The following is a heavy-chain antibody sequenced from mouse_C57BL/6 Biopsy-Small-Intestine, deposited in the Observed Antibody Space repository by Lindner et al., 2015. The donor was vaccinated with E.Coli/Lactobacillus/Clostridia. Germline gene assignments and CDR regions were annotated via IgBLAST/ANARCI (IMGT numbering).Heavy chain of an antibody. V-gene: IGHV1-22*01. CDR1: GYTFTDYN. Sequence: VQLQESGPELVKPGASVKMSCKASGYTFTDYNMHWVKQSHGKSLEWIGYINPNNGGTTYNQKFKGKATLTVNKSSSTAYMELRSLTSEDSAVYYCASDGYNFDYWGQGTTLTVSS. D-gene: IGHD2-3*01. CDR2: INPNNGGT. J-gene: IGHJ2*01. CDR3: ASDGYNFDY.